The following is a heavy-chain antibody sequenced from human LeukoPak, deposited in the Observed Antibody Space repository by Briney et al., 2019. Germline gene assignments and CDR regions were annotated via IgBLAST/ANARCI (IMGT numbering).Heavy chain of an antibody. D-gene: IGHD3-3*01. CDR1: GSTFTKYI. J-gene: IGHJ5*02. V-gene: IGHV1-46*01. CDR2: IDPNGGRT. Sequence: ASVKVSCKASGSTFTKYIIHWVRQATGQAFEWVGGIDPNGGRTFHAQKFQDSVTLPRDLSPTTVYMELSSLREEDTAVYYCMRALTISGIGPPPAWGQGTLLTVSS. CDR3: MRALTISGIGPPPA.